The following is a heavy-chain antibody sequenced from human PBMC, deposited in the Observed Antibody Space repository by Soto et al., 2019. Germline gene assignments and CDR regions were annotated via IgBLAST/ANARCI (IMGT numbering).Heavy chain of an antibody. Sequence: QVQLVQSGAEVKKPGASVKVSCKASGYTFTSYDINWVRQTAGQGLEWMGWMSPKTANTGYAQKCQGRVTMTRSTSKSTAYMELSSLTSKDTAVYYCTGGPPNWGFDSWGQGTPVTVSS. V-gene: IGHV1-8*01. D-gene: IGHD7-27*01. CDR1: GYTFTSYD. CDR2: MSPKTANT. CDR3: TGGPPNWGFDS. J-gene: IGHJ4*01.